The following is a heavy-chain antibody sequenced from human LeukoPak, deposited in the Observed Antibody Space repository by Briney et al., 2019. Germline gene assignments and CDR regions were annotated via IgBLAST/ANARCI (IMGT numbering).Heavy chain of an antibody. Sequence: PSETLSLTCTVSGGFLSSGTYFWSWVRQPAGKGLEWIGRIYSSGSTTYNPSLQSRVTISGDTSKNQISLKLSSVTAADTAVYYCVRDDAGGRFDSWGQGTLVTVSS. V-gene: IGHV4-61*02. CDR1: GGFLSSGTYF. J-gene: IGHJ5*01. CDR2: IYSSGST. D-gene: IGHD1-26*01. CDR3: VRDDAGGRFDS.